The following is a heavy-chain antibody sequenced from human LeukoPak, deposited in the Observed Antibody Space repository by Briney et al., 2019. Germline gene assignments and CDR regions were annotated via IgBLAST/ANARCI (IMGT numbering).Heavy chain of an antibody. D-gene: IGHD2-2*01. J-gene: IGHJ4*02. CDR2: IYTSGST. CDR3: AREGCSSTSCSPYFDY. Sequence: PSQTLSLTCTVFGGSISSGSYYWSWIRQPAGKELEWIGRIYTSGSTNYNPSLKSRVTISVDASKNQFSLKLSSVTAADTAVYYCAREGCSSTSCSPYFDYWGQGTLVTVSS. V-gene: IGHV4-61*02. CDR1: GGSISSGSYY.